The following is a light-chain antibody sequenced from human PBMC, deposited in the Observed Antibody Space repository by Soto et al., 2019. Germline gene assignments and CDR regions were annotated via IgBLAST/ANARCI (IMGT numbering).Light chain of an antibody. CDR2: KTS. CDR3: MQATQYPPYT. J-gene: IGKJ2*01. Sequence: DIVLTQTPLSSPVTLGQPASISCRSSQSLLHSDGNTYLSWLQQRPGQPPRLLIYKTSNRFSGVPDRFSGSGAGTDFTLKISRVEDEDVVVYYCMQATQYPPYTFGRGTKLEI. V-gene: IGKV2-24*01. CDR1: QSLLHSDGNTY.